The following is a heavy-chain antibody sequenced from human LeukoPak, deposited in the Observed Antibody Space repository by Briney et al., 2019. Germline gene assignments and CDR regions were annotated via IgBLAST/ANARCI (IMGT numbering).Heavy chain of an antibody. D-gene: IGHD6-13*01. Sequence: GGSLRLSCAASGFTFDDYGMSWVRQAPGKGLEWVSSISSSSSYIYYADSVKGRFTISRDNAKNSLYLQMNSLRAEDTAVYYCARGFIAAAWDYMDVWGKGTTVTVSS. CDR2: ISSSSSYI. CDR1: GFTFDDYG. CDR3: ARGFIAAAWDYMDV. V-gene: IGHV3-21*01. J-gene: IGHJ6*03.